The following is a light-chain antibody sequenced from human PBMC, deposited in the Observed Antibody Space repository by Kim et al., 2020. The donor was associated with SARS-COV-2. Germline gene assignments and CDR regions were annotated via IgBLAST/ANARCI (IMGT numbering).Light chain of an antibody. Sequence: DIQMTKSPSSLSASVGDRVTIKCRASQSISSYLNWYQQKPGKAPKLLIYAASSLQSGVPSRFSGSGSGTDFTLTISSLQPEDFATYYCQQSYSTPLTFGGGTKVDIK. CDR1: QSISSY. CDR2: AAS. CDR3: QQSYSTPLT. V-gene: IGKV1-39*01. J-gene: IGKJ4*01.